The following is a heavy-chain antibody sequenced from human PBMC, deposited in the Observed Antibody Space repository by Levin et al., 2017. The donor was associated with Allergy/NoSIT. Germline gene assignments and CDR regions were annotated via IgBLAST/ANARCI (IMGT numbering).Heavy chain of an antibody. D-gene: IGHD2-21*02. CDR2: INPSGST. Sequence: GESLKISCKASGYTFTSYYMHWVRQAPGQGLEWMAIINPSGSTTYAQKFQGRVTMTRDTSTSTVYMELSSLRSEDTAVYYGSRDPGRAYCGGDCYSRAFYGMAVWGQGTTVTVSS. CDR3: SRDPGRAYCGGDCYSRAFYGMAV. V-gene: IGHV1-46*01. J-gene: IGHJ6*02. CDR1: GYTFTSYY.